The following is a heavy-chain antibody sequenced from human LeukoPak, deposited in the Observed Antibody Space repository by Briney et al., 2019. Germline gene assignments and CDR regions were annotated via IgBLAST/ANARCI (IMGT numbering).Heavy chain of an antibody. CDR2: ISAYNGNT. V-gene: IGHV1-18*01. CDR1: GYTFTSYA. J-gene: IGHJ3*02. D-gene: IGHD5/OR15-5a*01. Sequence: ASVKVSCKASGYTFTSYAMNWVRQAPGQGLEWMGWISAYNGNTNYAQKLQGRVTMTTDTSTSTAYMELRSLRSDDTAVYYCARVSSTNAFDIWGQGTMVTVSS. CDR3: ARVSSTNAFDI.